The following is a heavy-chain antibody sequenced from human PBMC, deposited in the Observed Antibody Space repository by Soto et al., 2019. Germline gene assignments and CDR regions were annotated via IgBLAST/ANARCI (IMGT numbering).Heavy chain of an antibody. V-gene: IGHV3-23*01. CDR2: ISGSGNTT. CDR3: AKDLSSSWYPQY. D-gene: IGHD6-13*01. Sequence: EVQLLESGGGLVQPGGSLRLSCAASGFTFSSYAMTWVRRAPGKGLEWVSAISGSGNTTYYADSVKGRFTISRDSSKNTLYLQMNSLRAEHTAVYFCAKDLSSSWYPQYWGQGTLVTVSS. CDR1: GFTFSSYA. J-gene: IGHJ4*02.